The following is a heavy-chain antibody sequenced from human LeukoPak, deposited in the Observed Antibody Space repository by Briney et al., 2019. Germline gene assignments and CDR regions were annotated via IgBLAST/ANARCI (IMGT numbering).Heavy chain of an antibody. CDR1: GGTFSSYA. J-gene: IGHJ4*02. CDR2: IIPIFGTA. V-gene: IGHV1-69*06. Sequence: SVKVSCKASGGTFSSYAISWVRQAPGQGLEWMGGIIPIFGTANYAQKFQGGVTITADKSTSTAYMELSSLRSEDTAVYYCARAQLGYQLLLDYWGQGTLVTVSS. CDR3: ARAQLGYQLLLDY. D-gene: IGHD2-2*01.